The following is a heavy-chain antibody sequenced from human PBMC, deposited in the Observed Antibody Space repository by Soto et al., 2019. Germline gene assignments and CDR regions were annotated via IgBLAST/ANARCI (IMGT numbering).Heavy chain of an antibody. Sequence: PGESLKISCKGSGYSFTSYWIGWVRQMPGKGLELMGITYPGDSDTRYSPSFQGQVTISADKSISTAYLQWSSLKASDTAMYYCARTAAAGKYYYGMDVWGQGTTVTVS. CDR1: GYSFTSYW. CDR2: TYPGDSDT. D-gene: IGHD6-13*01. V-gene: IGHV5-51*01. J-gene: IGHJ6*02. CDR3: ARTAAAGKYYYGMDV.